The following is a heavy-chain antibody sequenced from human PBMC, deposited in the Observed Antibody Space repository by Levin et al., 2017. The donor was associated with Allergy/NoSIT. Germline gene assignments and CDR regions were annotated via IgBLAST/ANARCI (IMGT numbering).Heavy chain of an antibody. V-gene: IGHV3-21*01. Sequence: GESLKISCAASGFTFSSYSMNWVRQAPGKGLEWVSSISSSSSYIYYADSVKGRFTISRDNAKNSLYLQMNSLRAEDTAVYYCARRPMITFGGVIVMNYYYMDVWGKGTTVTVSS. CDR3: ARRPMITFGGVIVMNYYYMDV. CDR2: ISSSSSYI. D-gene: IGHD3-16*02. CDR1: GFTFSSYS. J-gene: IGHJ6*03.